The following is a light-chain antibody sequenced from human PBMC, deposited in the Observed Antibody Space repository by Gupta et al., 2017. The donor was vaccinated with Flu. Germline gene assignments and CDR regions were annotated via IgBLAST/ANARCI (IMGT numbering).Light chain of an antibody. V-gene: IGLV2-14*01. CDR2: YVS. J-gene: IGLJ3*02. Sequence: QSALTQPALASGSPGPSITISCTGTSSDVAGYNYVSWYQQHPGKDAKRMMFYVSNRPSGVSNRCSCCKTGNNAAPKTSGRQDEDDADDYCSSSKSSSTPWVFGSGTKVTVL. CDR3: SSSKSSSTPWV. CDR1: SSDVAGYNY.